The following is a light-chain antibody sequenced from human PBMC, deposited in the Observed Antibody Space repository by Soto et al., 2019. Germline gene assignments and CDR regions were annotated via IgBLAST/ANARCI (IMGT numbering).Light chain of an antibody. CDR3: SSYTSSSLDV. Sequence: LTQPASVSGSPGQSITISCTGTSSDVGGYNYVSWYQQLPGKAPKLMIYDVSDRPSGVSNRFSGSKSGNTASLTISGLQAEDEADYYCSSYTSSSLDVFGTGTKVTVL. CDR1: SSDVGGYNY. J-gene: IGLJ1*01. V-gene: IGLV2-14*01. CDR2: DVS.